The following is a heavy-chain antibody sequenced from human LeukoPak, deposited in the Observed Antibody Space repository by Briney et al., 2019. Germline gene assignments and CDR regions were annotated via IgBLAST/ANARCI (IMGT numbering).Heavy chain of an antibody. CDR2: IYYSGST. Sequence: SETLSLTCTVSGGSISSYYWSWIRQPPGKGLEWIGYIYYSGSTNYNPSPKSRVTISVDTSKNQFSLKLSSVTAADTAVYYCARVGDKFDYWGQGTLVTVSS. V-gene: IGHV4-59*01. CDR1: GGSISSYY. CDR3: ARVGDKFDY. D-gene: IGHD3-10*01. J-gene: IGHJ4*02.